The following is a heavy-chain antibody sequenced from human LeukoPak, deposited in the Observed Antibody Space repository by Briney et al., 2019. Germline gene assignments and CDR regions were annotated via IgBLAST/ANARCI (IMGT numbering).Heavy chain of an antibody. CDR2: ISSSSSFI. D-gene: IGHD4-17*01. V-gene: IGHV3-21*01. CDR3: ARDRIIYGDYGDAFDI. J-gene: IGHJ3*02. CDR1: GFTVSNHT. Sequence: GGSLRLSCAASGFTVSNHTMNWVRQAPGRGLEWVSSISSSSSFIYYADSLKGRFTISRDNAKNSLFLQMNSLRAEDTAVYYCARDRIIYGDYGDAFDIWGQGTMVTVSS.